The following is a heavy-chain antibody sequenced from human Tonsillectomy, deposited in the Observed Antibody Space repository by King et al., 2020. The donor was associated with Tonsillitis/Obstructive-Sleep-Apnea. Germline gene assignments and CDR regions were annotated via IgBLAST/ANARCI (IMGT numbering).Heavy chain of an antibody. CDR1: GYSFTRNW. V-gene: IGHV5-51*01. D-gene: IGHD4-17*01. CDR3: ARPIGDYSGGGYYFDY. Sequence: QLVQSGAEVKKPGESLKISCKGSGYSFTRNWIGWVRQMPGKGLEWMGIIYPGDSETRYTPSFQGQVTMSADKSISTAYLQWSSLKASDTAMYYCARPIGDYSGGGYYFDYWGQGTLVTVSS. CDR2: IYPGDSET. J-gene: IGHJ4*02.